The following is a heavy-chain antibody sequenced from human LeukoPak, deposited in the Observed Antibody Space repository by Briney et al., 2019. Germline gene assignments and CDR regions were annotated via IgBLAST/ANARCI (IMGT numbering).Heavy chain of an antibody. J-gene: IGHJ4*02. CDR1: GGSISSSSYY. V-gene: IGHV4-39*07. CDR3: ARSSGWYAHRAHYFDY. Sequence: ASETLSLTCTVSGGSISSSSYYWGWIRQPPGKGLEWIGSIYYSGSTYYNPSLKSRVTISVDTSKNQFSLKLSSVTAADTAVYYCARSSGWYAHRAHYFDYWGQGTLVTVSS. CDR2: IYYSGST. D-gene: IGHD6-19*01.